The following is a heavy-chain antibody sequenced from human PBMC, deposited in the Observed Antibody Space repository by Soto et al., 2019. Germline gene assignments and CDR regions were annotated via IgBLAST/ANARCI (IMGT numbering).Heavy chain of an antibody. D-gene: IGHD1-26*01. CDR2: IKEDGSDI. V-gene: IGHV3-7*04. J-gene: IGHJ4*02. CDR3: GRDSGTFHIDY. CDR1: GFTFSSHW. Sequence: EVHLVESGGDLVQPGGSLRLSCVASGFTFSSHWMTWVRQAPGKGLEWVANIKEDGSDIYYADSVKGRFTISRDNAKKSRYRQMNSLRAEDTAVYYCGRDSGTFHIDYWGQGTLVTVSS.